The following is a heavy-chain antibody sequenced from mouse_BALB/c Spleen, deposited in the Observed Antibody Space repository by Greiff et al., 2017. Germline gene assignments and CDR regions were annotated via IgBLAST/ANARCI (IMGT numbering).Heavy chain of an antibody. CDR1: GFTFSSFG. CDR3: ARGATTVPLFDY. CDR2: ISSGSSTI. Sequence: EVMLVESGGGLVQPGGSRKLSCAASGFTFSSFGMHWVRQAPEKGLEWVAYISSGSSTIYYADTVKGRFTISRDNPKNTLFLQMTSLRSEDTAMYYCARGATTVPLFDYWGQGTTLTVSS. D-gene: IGHD1-1*01. V-gene: IGHV5-17*02. J-gene: IGHJ2*01.